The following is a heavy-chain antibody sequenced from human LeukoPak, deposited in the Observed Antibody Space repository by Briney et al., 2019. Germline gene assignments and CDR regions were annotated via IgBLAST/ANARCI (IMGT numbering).Heavy chain of an antibody. V-gene: IGHV3-23*01. CDR3: AKDGIAYCGGDCGYDAFHI. CDR1: GFTFISYA. D-gene: IGHD2-21*02. CDR2: IRASGGRT. Sequence: GGSLRLSFAASGFTFISYAMSWVRQAPGKGLEWVSAIRASGGRTYYADSVKGRFTISRDNSQSTLYLQMNSLRAEDTAVYYCAKDGIAYCGGDCGYDAFHIWGQGTMVTVSS. J-gene: IGHJ3*02.